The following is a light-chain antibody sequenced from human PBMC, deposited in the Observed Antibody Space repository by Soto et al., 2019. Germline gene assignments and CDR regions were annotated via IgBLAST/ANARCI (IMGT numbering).Light chain of an antibody. Sequence: QSALTQPASVSGSPGQSITISCTGTSSDVGGYNAVSWYQQHPGKAPKLMIYEVSNRPSGVSNRFSGSKSGNTASLTISGLQAEDEADYYCCSYAGSSTWVFGGGTKLTVL. J-gene: IGLJ3*02. CDR3: CSYAGSSTWV. CDR2: EVS. V-gene: IGLV2-23*02. CDR1: SSDVGGYNA.